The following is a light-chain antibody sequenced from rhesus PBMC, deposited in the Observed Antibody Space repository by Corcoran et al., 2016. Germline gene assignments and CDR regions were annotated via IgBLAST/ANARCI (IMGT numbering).Light chain of an antibody. Sequence: DIQMSQSPSSLSASVGDKVTITCRASQGISNALAWYQQKPGKAPKLLNYAASSLESGVPSRFSGSRSGNDVTLTSSSLQPEDCATYYCQQGYSTPRTFGQGTKVEIK. CDR3: QQGYSTPRT. CDR1: QGISNA. V-gene: IGKV1-33*02. CDR2: AAS. J-gene: IGKJ1*01.